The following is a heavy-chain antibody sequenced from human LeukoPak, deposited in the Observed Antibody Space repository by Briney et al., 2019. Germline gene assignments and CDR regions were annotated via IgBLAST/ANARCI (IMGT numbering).Heavy chain of an antibody. CDR3: ARDPYYYDSSGYYYLEGFDY. J-gene: IGHJ4*02. CDR1: GYTFTGYY. Sequence: ASVKVSCKASGYTFTGYYMHWVRQAPGQGLEWMGWINPNSGGTNYAQKVQGRVTMTRDTSISTAYMELSRLRSDDTAVYYCARDPYYYDSSGYYYLEGFDYWGQGTLVTVSS. V-gene: IGHV1-2*02. CDR2: INPNSGGT. D-gene: IGHD3-22*01.